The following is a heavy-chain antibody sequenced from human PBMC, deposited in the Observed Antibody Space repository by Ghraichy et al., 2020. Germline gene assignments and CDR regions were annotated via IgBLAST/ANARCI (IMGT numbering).Heavy chain of an antibody. CDR2: ISSSSTI. V-gene: IGHV3-48*02. D-gene: IGHD6-6*01. CDR3: ARVVREYSSSDLGGD. CDR1: GFTFSSYS. Sequence: GESLNISCAASGFTFSSYSMNWVRQAPGKGLEWVSYISSSSTIYYADSVKGRFTISRDNAKNSLYLQMNSLRDEDTAVYYCARVVREYSSSDLGGDWGQGTLVTVSS. J-gene: IGHJ4*02.